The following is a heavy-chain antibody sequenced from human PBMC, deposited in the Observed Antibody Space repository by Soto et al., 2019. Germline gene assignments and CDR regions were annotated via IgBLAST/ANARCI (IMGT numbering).Heavy chain of an antibody. Sequence: ASVKVSCKASGYTFTSYGISWVRQAPGQGLEWMGWISAYNGNTNYAQNLQGRVTMTTDTSTSTAYMELRSLESDDTAVYYCARDRSDNLPAAGRDNWFHPWGQGTLVTVSS. D-gene: IGHD6-13*01. CDR1: GYTFTSYG. J-gene: IGHJ5*02. V-gene: IGHV1-18*01. CDR3: ARDRSDNLPAAGRDNWFHP. CDR2: ISAYNGNT.